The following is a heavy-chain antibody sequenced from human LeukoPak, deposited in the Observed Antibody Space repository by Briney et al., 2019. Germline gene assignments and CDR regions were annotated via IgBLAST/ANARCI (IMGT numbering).Heavy chain of an antibody. D-gene: IGHD6-19*01. V-gene: IGHV3-21*01. CDR1: GFTFSNYN. CDR3: ARDDTAVAGTELDY. J-gene: IGHJ4*02. Sequence: PGGSLRLSCAASGFTFSNYNMNWVRQAPGKGLEWVSYISSSTTNIYYTDSVKGRFTISRDNAKNSLYLQMNSLRAEDTAVYYCARDDTAVAGTELDYWGQGTLVTVSS. CDR2: ISSSTTNI.